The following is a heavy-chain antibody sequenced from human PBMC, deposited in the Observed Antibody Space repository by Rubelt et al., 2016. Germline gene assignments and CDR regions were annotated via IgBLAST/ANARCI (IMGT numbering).Heavy chain of an antibody. Sequence: QVQLVQSGAEVKKPGASVKVSCKASGYTFSKYGISWVRQAPGQGLEWMGWISVNSGDTKYAQKFQGRVTMTTDTATRTAYMELTSLRSDDTAVYSCARATNWNYAFDIWGQGTMVTVSS. J-gene: IGHJ3*02. CDR2: ISVNSGDT. CDR3: ARATNWNYAFDI. V-gene: IGHV1-18*01. D-gene: IGHD1-7*01. CDR1: GYTFSKYG.